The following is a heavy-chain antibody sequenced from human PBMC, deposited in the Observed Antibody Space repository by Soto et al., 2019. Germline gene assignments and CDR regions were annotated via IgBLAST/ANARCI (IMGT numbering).Heavy chain of an antibody. Sequence: QVQLQQWGAGLLKPSETLSLTCAVYGGSFSGYYWSWIRQPPGKGLEGIGEINHSGSTNYNPSLKSRVTISVDTSKNQFSLTLSSVTAADTAVYYCARGGLVGVPAASSPRFYFDYWGQGTLVTVSS. CDR3: ARGGLVGVPAASSPRFYFDY. V-gene: IGHV4-34*01. CDR2: INHSGST. CDR1: GGSFSGYY. J-gene: IGHJ4*02. D-gene: IGHD2-2*01.